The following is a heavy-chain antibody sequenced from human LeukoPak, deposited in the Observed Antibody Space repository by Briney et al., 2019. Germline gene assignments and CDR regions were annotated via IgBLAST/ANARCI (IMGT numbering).Heavy chain of an antibody. Sequence: SETLSLTCTVSSGSVSSSSYYWGWIRQPPGKGLEWIGTIYYSGNTYYNPSLKSRVTISVDTSKNQFSLKLSSVTAADTAVYYCARRDSGYDSVDYWGQGTLVTVSS. CDR2: IYYSGNT. D-gene: IGHD5-12*01. V-gene: IGHV4-39*01. CDR3: ARRDSGYDSVDY. CDR1: SGSVSSSSYY. J-gene: IGHJ4*02.